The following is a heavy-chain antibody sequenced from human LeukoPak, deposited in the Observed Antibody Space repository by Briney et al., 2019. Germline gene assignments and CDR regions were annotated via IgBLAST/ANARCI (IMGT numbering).Heavy chain of an antibody. CDR2: IFSDGTT. CDR1: GFTVGSSF. V-gene: IGHV3-53*01. D-gene: IGHD6-19*01. Sequence: GGSLRLSCAASGFTVGSSFMTWVRQPPGKGLEWVSVIFSDGTTYYTDSVKGRFTISRDNSKNTLYLQLNSLRAEDTAVYYCAREFNIAVAGIYTGFDIWGQGTMVTVSS. J-gene: IGHJ3*02. CDR3: AREFNIAVAGIYTGFDI.